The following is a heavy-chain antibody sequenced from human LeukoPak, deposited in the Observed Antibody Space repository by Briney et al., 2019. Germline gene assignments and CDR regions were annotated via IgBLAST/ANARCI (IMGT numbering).Heavy chain of an antibody. CDR2: INHNGNVN. J-gene: IGHJ6*02. CDR3: ARGGGLDV. Sequence: GSLRLSCAASGFSVSNYYMSWVRQAPGKGLEWVASINHNGNVNYYVDSVKGRFTISRDNAKNSLYLQMSNLRAEDTAVYFCARGGGLDVWGQGATVTVSS. CDR1: GFSVSNYY. V-gene: IGHV3-7*03. D-gene: IGHD3-16*01.